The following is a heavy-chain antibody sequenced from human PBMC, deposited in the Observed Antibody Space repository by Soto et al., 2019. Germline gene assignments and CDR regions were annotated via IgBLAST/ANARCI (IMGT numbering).Heavy chain of an antibody. CDR1: GFIFNNYA. CDR2: ISVDGTKE. V-gene: IGHV3-30-3*01. J-gene: IGHJ4*02. Sequence: QVQLVESGGGVVQPGTSLRLSCVTSGFIFNNYALYWVRQAPGKGLEWVASISVDGTKENYADSVKGRCSISRDKSKNTLYLEMNSVRGEATAVYYCAREVVAWQYFDYWGQGTLVTVSS. CDR3: AREVVAWQYFDY. D-gene: IGHD2-15*01.